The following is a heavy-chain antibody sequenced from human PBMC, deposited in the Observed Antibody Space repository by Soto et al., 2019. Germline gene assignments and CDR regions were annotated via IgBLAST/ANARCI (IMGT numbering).Heavy chain of an antibody. J-gene: IGHJ4*02. CDR1: GFTFDDYA. D-gene: IGHD6-19*01. CDR3: AKDMAVAGRRIGYYFDY. V-gene: IGHV3-9*01. Sequence: EVQLVESGGGLVQPGRSLRLSCAASGFTFDDYAMHWVRQAPGKGLVWVSGISWNSGSIGYAVSVKGRFTISRDNAKKSLYLQMNSLRAEDTALYYCAKDMAVAGRRIGYYFDYWGQGTLVTVSS. CDR2: ISWNSGSI.